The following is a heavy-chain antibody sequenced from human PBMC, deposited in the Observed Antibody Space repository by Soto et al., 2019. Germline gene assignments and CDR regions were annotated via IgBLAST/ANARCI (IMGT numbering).Heavy chain of an antibody. CDR2: SYNSGST. J-gene: IGHJ4*02. Sequence: QVQLQESGPGLVKPSETLSLTCTVSGGSSSSYYWNWIRQPPGKGLEWIGYSYNSGSTNYNPALKSRVTISVDTSKNQFSLKLSSVTAADTAVYDCARLQLWPLNYFDYWGQGTLVTVSS. CDR1: GGSSSSYY. V-gene: IGHV4-59*01. D-gene: IGHD5-18*01. CDR3: ARLQLWPLNYFDY.